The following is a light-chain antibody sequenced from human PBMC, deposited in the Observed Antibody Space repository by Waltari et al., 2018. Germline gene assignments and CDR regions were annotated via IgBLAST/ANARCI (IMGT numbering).Light chain of an antibody. J-gene: IGLJ1*01. CDR3: SSYSTSITPYV. Sequence: QSALTQPASVSGSPGQSITISCTGTSSDVGGYNPVSWYQQHPGKAPKLIIYDVSSRPSGVSNRFFGSKSGNTASLTISGLQAEDEAVYFCSSYSTSITPYVFGTGTKVTVL. CDR2: DVS. CDR1: SSDVGGYNP. V-gene: IGLV2-14*03.